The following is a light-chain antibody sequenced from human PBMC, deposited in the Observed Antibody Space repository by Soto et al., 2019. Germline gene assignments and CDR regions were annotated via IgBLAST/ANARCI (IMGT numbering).Light chain of an antibody. V-gene: IGLV4-69*01. Sequence: QPVLTQSPSASASLGASVKLTCSLSSGHSNYAIAWHQQQPEKGPRYLMKLNSDGSHNKGDGIPDRFSGSRSGTEHYLTISSLQSEDEADYYCQTWGTGMVFGGGTKLTVL. CDR2: LNSDGSH. J-gene: IGLJ2*01. CDR3: QTWGTGMV. CDR1: SGHSNYA.